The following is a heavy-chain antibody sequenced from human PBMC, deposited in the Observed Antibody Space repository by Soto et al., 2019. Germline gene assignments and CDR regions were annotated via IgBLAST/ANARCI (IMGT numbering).Heavy chain of an antibody. CDR3: AITYYYDSSGAFDP. CDR1: GGSISSSSYY. Sequence: SETLSLTCTVSGGSISSSSYYWGWIRQPPGKGLEWIGSIYYSGSTYYNQSLKSRVTISVDTSKNQFSLKLSSVTAADTAVYYCAITYYYDSSGAFDPWGQGTLVT. J-gene: IGHJ5*02. V-gene: IGHV4-39*01. D-gene: IGHD3-22*01. CDR2: IYYSGST.